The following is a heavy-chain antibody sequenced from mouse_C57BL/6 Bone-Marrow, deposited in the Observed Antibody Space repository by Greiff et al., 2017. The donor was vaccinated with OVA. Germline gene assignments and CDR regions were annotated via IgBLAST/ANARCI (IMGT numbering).Heavy chain of an antibody. Sequence: QVQLKQPGAELVMPGASVKLSCKASGYTFTSYWMHWVKQRPGQGLEWIGEIDPSDSDTNYNPKFKGKSTLTVDTSSSTAYMQLSSLTSEDSAVDYWASDDGSSYTLYFDVWGTGTMVTVSS. CDR2: IDPSDSDT. V-gene: IGHV1-69*01. CDR3: ASDDGSSYTLYFDV. CDR1: GYTFTSYW. D-gene: IGHD1-1*01. J-gene: IGHJ1*03.